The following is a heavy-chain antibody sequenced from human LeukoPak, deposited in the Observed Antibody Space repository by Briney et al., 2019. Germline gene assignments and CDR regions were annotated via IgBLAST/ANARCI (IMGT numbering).Heavy chain of an antibody. CDR1: GFTFSSYW. D-gene: IGHD4-17*01. J-gene: IGHJ4*02. V-gene: IGHV3-74*01. CDR3: ARGGPLYGDYEDFDY. Sequence: PGGSLRLSCAASGFTFSSYWMHWVRQAPGKGLVWVSRINSDGSSTSYADSVKGRFTISRDNAKNTLYLLMNSLRAEDTAVYYCARGGPLYGDYEDFDYWGQGTLVTVSS. CDR2: INSDGSST.